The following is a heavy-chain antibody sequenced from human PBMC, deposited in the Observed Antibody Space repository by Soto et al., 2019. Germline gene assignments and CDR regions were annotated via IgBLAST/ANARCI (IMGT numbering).Heavy chain of an antibody. D-gene: IGHD3-16*02. CDR1: GGSFSGYY. J-gene: IGHJ4*02. CDR2: INNSGST. V-gene: IGHV4-34*01. CDR3: ARGGNYDYIWGSYRPRSHFDY. Sequence: QVQLQQWGAGLLKPSESLSLTCAVYGGSFSGYYWSWIRQPPGKWLEWIGEINNSGSTNYNPSLKSRVTISGDTTKNQFSLKLSSVTAANTAVYYCARGGNYDYIWGSYRPRSHFDYWGQGTLVTVSS.